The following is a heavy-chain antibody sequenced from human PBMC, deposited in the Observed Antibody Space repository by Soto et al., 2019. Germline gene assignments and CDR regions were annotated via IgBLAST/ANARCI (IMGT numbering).Heavy chain of an antibody. V-gene: IGHV1-18*01. D-gene: IGHD1-7*01. J-gene: IGHJ5*02. CDR1: GYTFTSYG. Sequence: ASVKVSCKASGYTFTSYGISWVRQAPGQGLEWMGWISAYNGNTNYAQKLQGRVTMTTDTSTSTAYMELRSLRSDDTAVYYCASFELGGNWFDPWGQGTLVTVSS. CDR3: ASFELGGNWFDP. CDR2: ISAYNGNT.